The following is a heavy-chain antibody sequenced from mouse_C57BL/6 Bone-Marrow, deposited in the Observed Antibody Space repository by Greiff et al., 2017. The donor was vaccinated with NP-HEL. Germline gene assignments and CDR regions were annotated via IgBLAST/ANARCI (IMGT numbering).Heavy chain of an antibody. V-gene: IGHV2-6-1*01. Sequence: VKLVESGPGLVAPSQSLSITCTVSGFSLTSYGVHWVRQPPGKGLEWLVVIWSDGSTTYNSALKSRLSISKDNSKSQVFLKMNCLQTDDTAMYYCARHGGYYGNYGGWYFDVWGTGTTVTVSS. CDR3: ARHGGYYGNYGGWYFDV. CDR1: GFSLTSYG. CDR2: IWSDGST. D-gene: IGHD2-1*01. J-gene: IGHJ1*03.